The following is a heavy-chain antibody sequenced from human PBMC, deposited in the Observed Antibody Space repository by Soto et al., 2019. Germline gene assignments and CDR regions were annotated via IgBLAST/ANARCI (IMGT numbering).Heavy chain of an antibody. J-gene: IGHJ4*02. CDR2: INPNSGGT. CDR1: GYTFTGYY. Sequence: GASVKVSCKASGYTFTGYYMHWVRQAPGQGLDLLGWINPNSGGTNYAQKFQGWVAMTRDTSISTAYMELSRLRSDDTAVYYCARAWGYSYAEYYFDYWGQGTLVTVSS. CDR3: ARAWGYSYAEYYFDY. D-gene: IGHD5-18*01. V-gene: IGHV1-2*04.